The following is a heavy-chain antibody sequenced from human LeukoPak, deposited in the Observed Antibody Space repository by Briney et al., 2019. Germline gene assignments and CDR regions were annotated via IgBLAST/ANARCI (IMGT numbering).Heavy chain of an antibody. J-gene: IGHJ4*02. CDR3: ARDPAAAGELDY. V-gene: IGHV4-39*07. D-gene: IGHD6-13*01. Sequence: SETLSLTCTVSGGSISSGSYYWSWIRQPPGKGLEWIGSIYHSGSTYYNPSLKSRVTISVDTSKNQFSLKLSSVTAADTAVYYCARDPAAAGELDYWGQGTLVTVSS. CDR2: IYHSGST. CDR1: GGSISSGSYY.